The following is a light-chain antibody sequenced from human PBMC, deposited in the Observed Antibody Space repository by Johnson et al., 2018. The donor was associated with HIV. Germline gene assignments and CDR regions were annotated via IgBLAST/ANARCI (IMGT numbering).Light chain of an antibody. J-gene: IGLJ1*01. CDR1: SSNIGNNY. V-gene: IGLV1-51*01. CDR3: GTWDSSLNASYV. Sequence: QSVLTQPPSVSAAPGQKVTISCSGSSSNIGNNYVSWYQQLPGTAPKLLIYDNNKLPSGIPDLFSGSKSGTSATLGITGLQTGDEADYYCGTWDSSLNASYVFGTGTKVTVL. CDR2: DNN.